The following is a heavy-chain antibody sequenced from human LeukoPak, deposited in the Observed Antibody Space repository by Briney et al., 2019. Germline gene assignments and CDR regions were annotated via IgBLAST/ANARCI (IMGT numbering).Heavy chain of an antibody. CDR1: GFTFGSDS. D-gene: IGHD4/OR15-4a*01. V-gene: IGHV3-21*01. J-gene: IGHJ4*02. CDR3: ARDRGTMVVAMDY. CDR2: ISSSSRYI. Sequence: GWSLRLSCAASGFTFGSDSMNWVRQGPGKGRERVSSISSSSRYIYYADSVKGRFTISRDNAKNSLYLQRNSLRAEDTAVYYCARDRGTMVVAMDYWGQGTLVTVSS.